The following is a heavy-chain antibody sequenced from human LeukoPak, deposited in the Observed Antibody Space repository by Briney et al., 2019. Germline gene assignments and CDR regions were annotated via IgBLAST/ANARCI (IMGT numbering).Heavy chain of an antibody. CDR3: ARDRTAMAREPVYFDY. Sequence: SETLSLTCSVSGQFISSGYYWGWIRQPAGKGLEWIGRIYTSGSTNYNPSLKSRVTISVDTSKNQFSLKLSSVTAADTAVYYCARDRTAMAREPVYFDYWGQGTLVTVSS. CDR2: IYTSGST. V-gene: IGHV4-61*02. D-gene: IGHD5-18*01. J-gene: IGHJ4*02. CDR1: GQFISSGYY.